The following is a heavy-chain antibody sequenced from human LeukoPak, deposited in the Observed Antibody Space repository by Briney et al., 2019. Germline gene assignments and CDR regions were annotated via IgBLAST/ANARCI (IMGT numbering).Heavy chain of an antibody. J-gene: IGHJ6*04. D-gene: IGHD3-10*02. CDR1: GFTFSDHE. CDR2: ISSSGSTI. Sequence: GGSLRLSCVGAGFTFSDHEMIWVRQAPGKGLEWVSYISSSGSTIYYAVSVKGRFTISRDNAKNSLYLQMNSLRAEDTAVYYCPELGITMIGGVWGKGTTVTISS. V-gene: IGHV3-48*03. CDR3: PELGITMIGGV.